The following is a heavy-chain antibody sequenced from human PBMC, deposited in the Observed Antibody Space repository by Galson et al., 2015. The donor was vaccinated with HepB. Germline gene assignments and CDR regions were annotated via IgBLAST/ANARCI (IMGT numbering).Heavy chain of an antibody. V-gene: IGHV3-23*01. J-gene: IGHJ5*02. D-gene: IGHD1-1*01. CDR3: ASQLFLRLGWFDP. CDR2: ISGSSGST. Sequence: SLRLSCAASGSTFSSYAMSWVRQAPGKGLEWVSAISGSSGSTYYADSVKGRYTISRDNSKNTLYLQMDSLRAEDTAVYYCASQLFLRLGWFDPWGQGTLVTVSS. CDR1: GSTFSSYA.